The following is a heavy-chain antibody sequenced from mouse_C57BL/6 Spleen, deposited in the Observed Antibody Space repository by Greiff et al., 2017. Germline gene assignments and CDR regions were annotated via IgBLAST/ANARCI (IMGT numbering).Heavy chain of an antibody. CDR2: ISYDGSN. CDR3: ARDRYDGYPYFDY. Sequence: EVQLVESGPGLVKPSQSLSLTCSVTGYSITSGYYWNWIRQFPGNKLEWMGYISYDGSNNYNPSLKNRISITRDTSKNQFFLKLNSVTTEDTATYYCARDRYDGYPYFDYWGQGTTLTVSS. CDR1: GYSITSGYY. J-gene: IGHJ2*01. D-gene: IGHD2-3*01. V-gene: IGHV3-6*01.